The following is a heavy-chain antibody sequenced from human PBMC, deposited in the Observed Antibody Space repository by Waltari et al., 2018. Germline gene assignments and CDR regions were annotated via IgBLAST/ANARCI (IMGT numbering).Heavy chain of an antibody. Sequence: QVQLVQSGAEVKKPGSSVKVSCKASGGTFSSYAISWVRQAPGQGLEWMGWINPNSGGTNYAQKFQGRVTMTRDTSISTAYMELSRLRSDDTAVYYCARGRNSKVDYWGQGTLVTVSS. V-gene: IGHV1-2*02. J-gene: IGHJ4*02. CDR1: GGTFSSYA. CDR2: INPNSGGT. D-gene: IGHD6-13*01. CDR3: ARGRNSKVDY.